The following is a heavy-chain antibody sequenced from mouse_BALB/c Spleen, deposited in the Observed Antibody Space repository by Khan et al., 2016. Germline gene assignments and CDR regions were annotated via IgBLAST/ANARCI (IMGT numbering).Heavy chain of an antibody. CDR1: GYTFKKYE. V-gene: IGHV9-3*02. J-gene: IGHJ2*01. Sequence: QCQLVQSGPELKKPGETVKISCKASGYTFKKYEMHWVKQAPGKGLKWMGWINTNTGEPTYAEEFKGRFAFSLETSASTAYLQINNLKNEDTATYFCARGDYDYDAYFDFWGQGTTLTVSS. CDR3: ARGDYDYDAYFDF. CDR2: INTNTGEP. D-gene: IGHD2-4*01.